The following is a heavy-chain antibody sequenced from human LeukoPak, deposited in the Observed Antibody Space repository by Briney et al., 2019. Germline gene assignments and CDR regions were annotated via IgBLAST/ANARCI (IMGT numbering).Heavy chain of an antibody. CDR1: GGSISSSDW. CDR2: MHQSGIT. V-gene: IGHV4-4*02. J-gene: IGHJ4*02. CDR3: ASADYYRIDF. Sequence: PSETLSLTCTVSGGSISSSDWWRWVRQPPGKGLEWIGEMHQSGITNYNPSLKSRVTMSLDKAKRQFSLKLSSVTAADTSVYFCASADYYRIDFWGQGTLVTVSS. D-gene: IGHD3-10*01.